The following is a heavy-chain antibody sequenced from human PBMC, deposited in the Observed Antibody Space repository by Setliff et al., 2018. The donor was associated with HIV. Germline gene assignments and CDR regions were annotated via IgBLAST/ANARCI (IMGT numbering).Heavy chain of an antibody. D-gene: IGHD4-17*01. CDR1: NASFTDYY. V-gene: IGHV4-34*01. J-gene: IGHJ4*02. Sequence: PSETLSLTCAVYNASFTDYYRGWIRQAPGKGLEWIGEINQSGSTNYNSSLKNRVTMSINLSKNQFSLTLTPVTAADTAVYYCAVRAYGPLEYWAQGNQVTVSS. CDR2: INQSGST. CDR3: AVRAYGPLEY.